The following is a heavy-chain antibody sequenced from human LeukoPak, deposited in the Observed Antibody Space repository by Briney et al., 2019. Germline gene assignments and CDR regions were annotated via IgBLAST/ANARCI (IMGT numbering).Heavy chain of an antibody. V-gene: IGHV1-2*06. CDR2: IHPNSGGT. Sequence: ASVKVSCTASGYSFTAYYIHWVRPAPGQGLEWMGRIHPNSGGTNYAQKFQGRVTMTRDTSISTVYMDLSRLRSDDTAVYYCARAGRGTSYYTVDFWGQGTLVTVSS. J-gene: IGHJ4*02. CDR3: ARAGRGTSYYTVDF. D-gene: IGHD3-9*01. CDR1: GYSFTAYY.